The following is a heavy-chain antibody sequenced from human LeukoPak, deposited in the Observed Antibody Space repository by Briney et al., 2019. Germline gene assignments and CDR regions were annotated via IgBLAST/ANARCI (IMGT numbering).Heavy chain of an antibody. CDR3: ARDRGGRSGLDD. D-gene: IGHD2-15*01. V-gene: IGHV3-7*04. CDR1: GGSISSSSYY. CDR2: IKEDGGEI. Sequence: ETLSLTCTVSGGSISSSSYYWGWVRQAPGKGLEWVAFIKEDGGEIFYVDSVKGRFTISRDNAENFLYLQMNSLRAEDTAVYYCARDRGGRSGLDDWGQGTLVIVSS. J-gene: IGHJ4*02.